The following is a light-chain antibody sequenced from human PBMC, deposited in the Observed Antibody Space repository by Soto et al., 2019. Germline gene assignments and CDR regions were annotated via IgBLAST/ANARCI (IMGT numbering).Light chain of an antibody. CDR2: GAS. Sequence: EIVMTQSPATLSVSPGERATLSCRASQSVSSILAWYQQKPGQAPRLLIYGASTRATGIPARFSGSGSGTEFTLTISSLQYEDFEVDYCQQYNNWPPNTFGQGTKLEIK. CDR3: QQYNNWPPNT. V-gene: IGKV3-15*01. J-gene: IGKJ2*01. CDR1: QSVSSI.